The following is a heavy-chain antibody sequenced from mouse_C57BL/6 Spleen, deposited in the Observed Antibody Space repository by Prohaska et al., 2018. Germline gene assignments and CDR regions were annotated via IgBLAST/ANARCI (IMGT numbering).Heavy chain of an antibody. CDR3: TRSKYYGRRRSYFDV. J-gene: IGHJ1*03. CDR1: GYTFTDYE. CDR2: IDPETGGT. D-gene: IGHD1-1*01. Sequence: QVQLQQSGAELVRPGASVTLSCKASGYTFTDYEMHWVKQTPVHGLEWIGAIDPETGGTAYNQKFKGKAILTADKSSSTAYMELRSLTSEDSAVYYCTRSKYYGRRRSYFDVWGTGTTDTVAS. V-gene: IGHV1-15*01.